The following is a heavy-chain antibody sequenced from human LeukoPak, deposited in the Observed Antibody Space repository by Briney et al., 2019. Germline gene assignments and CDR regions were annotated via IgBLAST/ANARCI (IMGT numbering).Heavy chain of an antibody. Sequence: ASVKVSCKASGYTFTSYYMHWVRQAPGQGLEWMGIINPSGGSTSYAQKFQGRVTMTRDTSTSTVYMELSSLRSGDTAVYYCARDPGVTMVRGVIPIEYYYYYYMDVWGKGTTVTVSS. D-gene: IGHD3-10*01. CDR1: GYTFTSYY. CDR2: INPSGGST. CDR3: ARDPGVTMVRGVIPIEYYYYYYMDV. V-gene: IGHV1-46*01. J-gene: IGHJ6*03.